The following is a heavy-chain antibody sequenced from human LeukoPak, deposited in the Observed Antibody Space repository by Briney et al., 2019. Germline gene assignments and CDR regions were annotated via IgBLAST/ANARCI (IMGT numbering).Heavy chain of an antibody. Sequence: PSETLSLTCTVSGGSISRTNYYWGWIRQPPGKGLEWIGSLYYGGNTHYNPSLKSRVSMSVDASKNQFSLRLTSVTASDTAMYYCGAIPLWFAGNPDWGQGTLVIVSS. J-gene: IGHJ4*02. V-gene: IGHV4-39*01. CDR2: LYYGGNT. CDR1: GGSISRTNYY. CDR3: GAIPLWFAGNPD. D-gene: IGHD5-18*01.